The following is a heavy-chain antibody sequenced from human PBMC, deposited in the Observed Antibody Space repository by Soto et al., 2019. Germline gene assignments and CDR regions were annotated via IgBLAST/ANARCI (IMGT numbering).Heavy chain of an antibody. V-gene: IGHV4-39*01. Sequence: QLQLQESGPGLVKPSETLSLTCTVSGGSISSSSYYWGWIRQPPGKGLEWIGSIYYSGSTYYNPSLKSRVTISVDTSKNQFSLKLSSVTAADTAVYYCARHLSSSWYEFIQFDPWGQGTLVTVSS. CDR3: ARHLSSSWYEFIQFDP. J-gene: IGHJ5*02. CDR1: GGSISSSSYY. D-gene: IGHD6-13*01. CDR2: IYYSGST.